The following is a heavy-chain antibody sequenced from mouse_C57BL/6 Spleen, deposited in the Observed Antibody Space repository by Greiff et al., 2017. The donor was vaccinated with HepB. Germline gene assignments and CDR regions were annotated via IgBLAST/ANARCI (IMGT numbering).Heavy chain of an antibody. CDR1: GYTFTSYW. J-gene: IGHJ2*01. V-gene: IGHV1-52*01. CDR2: IDPSDSET. CDR3: GRYYDGSRDY. D-gene: IGHD1-1*01. Sequence: VQLQQPGAELVRPGSSVKLSCKASGYTFTSYWIHWVKQRPIQGLEWIGNIDPSDSETHYNQKFKDKATLTVDKSSSTAYMQLISLTSEDAAVYYCGRYYDGSRDYWGQGTTLTVSS.